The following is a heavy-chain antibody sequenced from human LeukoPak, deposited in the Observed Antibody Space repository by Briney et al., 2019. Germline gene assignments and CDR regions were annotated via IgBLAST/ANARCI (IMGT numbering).Heavy chain of an antibody. V-gene: IGHV3-30*03. Sequence: PGRSLRLSCAASEFTFSSYGMHWVRQAPGKGLEWVAIISYDGSNKYYADSVKGRFAISRDNSENTLYLQMDSLRPEDTAVYYCARDRRGLTGYYYFDYWGQGTLVTVSS. CDR3: ARDRRGLTGYYYFDY. D-gene: IGHD3-9*01. CDR2: ISYDGSNK. CDR1: EFTFSSYG. J-gene: IGHJ4*02.